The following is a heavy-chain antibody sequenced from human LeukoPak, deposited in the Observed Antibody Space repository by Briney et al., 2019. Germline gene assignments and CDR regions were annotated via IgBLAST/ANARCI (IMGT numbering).Heavy chain of an antibody. CDR2: ISGSDTT. J-gene: IGHJ3*02. CDR3: TKLLRGSAAVNDAIDI. V-gene: IGHV3-23*01. CDR1: GFTFRSYA. Sequence: PGGSLRLSCAASGFTFRSYAMSWVCQAPGKGLEWVSGISGSDTTYYADSVRGRFTISRDYSKNTLFLQINSLRAEDTAVYYCTKLLRGSAAVNDAIDIWGHGTMVTVSS. D-gene: IGHD3-9*01.